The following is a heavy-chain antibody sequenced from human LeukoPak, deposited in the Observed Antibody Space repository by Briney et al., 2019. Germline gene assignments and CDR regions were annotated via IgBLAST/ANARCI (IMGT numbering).Heavy chain of an antibody. V-gene: IGHV3-23*01. D-gene: IGHD7-27*01. CDR2: ITSRSTT. CDR3: AKDGNWARFED. J-gene: IGHJ4*02. Sequence: QPGGSLRLSCAASGFIFSHYGMNWVRQAPGKGLEWVSGITSRSTTYYADPVKGRFTISRDNSKNMVWLQINSPTAEDTATYYCAKDGNWARFEDWGQGTLVTVSS. CDR1: GFIFSHYG.